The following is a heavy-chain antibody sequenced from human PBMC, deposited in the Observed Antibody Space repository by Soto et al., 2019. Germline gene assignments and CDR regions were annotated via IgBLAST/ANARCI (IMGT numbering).Heavy chain of an antibody. V-gene: IGHV3-30*02. CDR1: GFTFSSYG. Sequence: PGGSLRLSCAASGFTFSSYGMHWVRQAPGKGLEWVAVIWYDGSNKYYADSVKGRSTISRDNSKNTLYLQMNSLRAEDTAVYYCAKEGEYCSSTSCYPTNYYYYMDVWGKGTTVTVSS. D-gene: IGHD2-2*01. CDR2: IWYDGSNK. J-gene: IGHJ6*03. CDR3: AKEGEYCSSTSCYPTNYYYYMDV.